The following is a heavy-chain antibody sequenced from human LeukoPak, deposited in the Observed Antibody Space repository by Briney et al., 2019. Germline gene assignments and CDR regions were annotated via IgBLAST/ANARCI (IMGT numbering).Heavy chain of an antibody. CDR1: GYTFTSYD. CDR3: ARWGQQLRDYYYGMDV. D-gene: IGHD6-13*01. V-gene: IGHV1-8*03. CDR2: MNPNSGNT. J-gene: IGHJ6*02. Sequence: GASVKVSCKASGYTFTSYDINWVRQATGQGLEWMGWMNPNSGNTGYAQKFQGRVTITRNTSISTAYMELSSLRSEDTAVYYCARWGQQLRDYYYGMDVWGQGTTVTVSS.